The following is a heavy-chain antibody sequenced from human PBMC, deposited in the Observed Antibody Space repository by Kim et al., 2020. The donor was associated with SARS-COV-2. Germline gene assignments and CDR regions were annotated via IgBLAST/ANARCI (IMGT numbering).Heavy chain of an antibody. Sequence: YNADSVKGRFTISRDTAKNEVYLQMNSLRVEDTAVYYWARDGGVSGLFDYWGHGTLVTVSS. V-gene: IGHV3-48*03. D-gene: IGHD3-16*01. J-gene: IGHJ4*01. CDR3: ARDGGVSGLFDY.